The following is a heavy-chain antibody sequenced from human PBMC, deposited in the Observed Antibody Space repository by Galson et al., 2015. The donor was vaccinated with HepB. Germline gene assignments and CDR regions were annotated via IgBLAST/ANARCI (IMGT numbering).Heavy chain of an antibody. CDR2: IYYSGST. V-gene: IGHV4-31*03. CDR3: ARAPILEWLFPYFDY. D-gene: IGHD3-3*01. J-gene: IGHJ4*02. Sequence: LSLTCTVSGGSISSGGYYWSWIRQHPGKGLEWIGYIYYSGSTYYNPSLKSRVTISVDTSKNQFSLKLSSVTAADTAVYYCARAPILEWLFPYFDYWGQGTLVTVSS. CDR1: GGSISSGGYY.